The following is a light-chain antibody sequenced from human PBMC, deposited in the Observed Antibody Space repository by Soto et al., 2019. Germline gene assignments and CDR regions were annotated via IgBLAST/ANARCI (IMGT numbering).Light chain of an antibody. CDR2: DVN. V-gene: IGLV2-11*01. J-gene: IGLJ3*02. CDR3: SSYAGSYTFLV. CDR1: RSDVGGYNY. Sequence: QSALTQPRSVSGSPGQSVTISCTGTRSDVGGYNYASWYQQHPGKAPKLLIFDVNQRPSGVPVRFSGSKSGNTASLTISGLQAEDEADYLCSSYAGSYTFLVFGGGTKVTVL.